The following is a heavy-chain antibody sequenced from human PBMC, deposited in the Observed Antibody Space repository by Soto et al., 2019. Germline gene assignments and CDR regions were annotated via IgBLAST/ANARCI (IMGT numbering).Heavy chain of an antibody. J-gene: IGHJ4*02. CDR3: ATRMTTAPY. CDR1: LFIVSDNY. V-gene: IGHV3-66*01. CDR2: IYSGGGT. Sequence: EVRLVQSGGGVVQPGGSLRLSCAASLFIVSDNYMSWVRQAPGKGLEWVSLIYSGGGTDYAESVKGRFTISRANSKNTLYLQMNSLKAEDTGIYYCATRMTTAPYWGQGTVVTVSS. D-gene: IGHD4-17*01.